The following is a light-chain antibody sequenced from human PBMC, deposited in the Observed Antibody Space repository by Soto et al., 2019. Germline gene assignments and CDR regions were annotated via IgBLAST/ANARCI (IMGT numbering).Light chain of an antibody. CDR3: QQRMNWPLT. V-gene: IGKV3-11*01. J-gene: IGKJ5*01. CDR1: QSVSGY. Sequence: EIVFTQSPGTLSLSPGDTATLSCRASQSVSGYIGWYQQKPGQAPRLLIYDASNRATGIPARFSGSGSETDFTLTISSLEPEDFAVYYCQQRMNWPLTFGQGTRLEIK. CDR2: DAS.